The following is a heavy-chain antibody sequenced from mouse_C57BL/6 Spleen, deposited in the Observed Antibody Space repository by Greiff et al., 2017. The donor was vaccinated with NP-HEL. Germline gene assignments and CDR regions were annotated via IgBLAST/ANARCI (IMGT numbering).Heavy chain of an antibody. CDR3: ARHGNYVEYYFDY. V-gene: IGHV1-61*01. CDR1: GYTFTSYW. Sequence: QVQLQQPGAELVRPGSSVKLSCKASGYTFTSYWMDWVKQRPGQGLEWIGNIYPSDSETHYNQKFKDKATLTVDKSSSTAYMQLSSLTSEDSAVYYCARHGNYVEYYFDYWGQGTTLTVSS. CDR2: IYPSDSET. J-gene: IGHJ2*01. D-gene: IGHD2-1*01.